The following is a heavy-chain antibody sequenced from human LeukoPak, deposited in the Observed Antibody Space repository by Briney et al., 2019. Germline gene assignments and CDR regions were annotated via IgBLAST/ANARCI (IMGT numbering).Heavy chain of an antibody. CDR1: GFSFNTFW. Sequence: PGGSLRLSCEASGFSFNTFWVSWVRQAPGKGLEWVANIHRDGSVRHYVESVRGRFTISRDNAKNSLFLQMNSLRVEDTAVYYCAREDGGWLRADLWGQGTLVTVSS. V-gene: IGHV3-7*01. J-gene: IGHJ5*02. CDR3: AREDGGWLRADL. D-gene: IGHD5-24*01. CDR2: IHRDGSVR.